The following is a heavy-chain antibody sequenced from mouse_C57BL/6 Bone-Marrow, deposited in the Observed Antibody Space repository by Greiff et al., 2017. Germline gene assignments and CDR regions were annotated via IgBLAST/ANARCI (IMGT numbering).Heavy chain of an antibody. J-gene: IGHJ1*03. Sequence: VQLQQSGPELVKPGASVKISCKASGYTFTDYYMNWVKQSHGKSLEWIGDINPNNGGTSYNQKFKGKATLTVDKSSSTAYMELRSLTSEDSAVYYCARSDGYYGYFDVWGTGTTVTVSS. D-gene: IGHD2-3*01. CDR1: GYTFTDYY. CDR2: INPNNGGT. V-gene: IGHV1-26*01. CDR3: ARSDGYYGYFDV.